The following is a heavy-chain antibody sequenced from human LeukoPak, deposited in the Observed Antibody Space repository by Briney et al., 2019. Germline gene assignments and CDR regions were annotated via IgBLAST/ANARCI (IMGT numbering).Heavy chain of an antibody. CDR2: INSDGINT. D-gene: IGHD3-22*01. J-gene: IGHJ5*02. CDR1: GFTFSSYW. Sequence: PGGSLRLSCAASGFTFSSYWMSWVRQAPGKGLGWVSRINSDGINTSYADSVKGRFTISRDNAKNTLNLQMNSLRAEDTAVYYCARDLGQYYDTSDNWFDPWGQGTLVTDSS. CDR3: ARDLGQYYDTSDNWFDP. V-gene: IGHV3-74*01.